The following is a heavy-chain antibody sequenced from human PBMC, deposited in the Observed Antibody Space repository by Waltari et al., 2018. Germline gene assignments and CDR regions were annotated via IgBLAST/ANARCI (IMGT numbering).Heavy chain of an antibody. J-gene: IGHJ4*02. V-gene: IGHV3-11*01. CDR3: VRVNWGPDY. CDR1: GFNLRDYH. Sequence: QVQLVESGGGLVKPEGSLRLSCAASGFNLRDYHMSWVRQTPGKGLEWIAYIRKDANREYYADSVKGRFTISRDNAKNSLYLQMNSLRVEDTAVYYCVRVNWGPDYWGQGTLVTVSA. CDR2: IRKDANRE. D-gene: IGHD7-27*01.